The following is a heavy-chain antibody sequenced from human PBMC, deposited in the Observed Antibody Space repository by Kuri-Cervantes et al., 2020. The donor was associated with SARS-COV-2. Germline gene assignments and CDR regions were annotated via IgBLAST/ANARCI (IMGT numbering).Heavy chain of an antibody. V-gene: IGHV4-59*08. CDR3: ARLKAGQFDY. CDR2: IYHSGST. Sequence: SETLYLTCTVSGGSISSYYWSWIRQPPGKGLEWIGSIYHSGSTYYNPSLKSRVTISVDTSKNQFSLKLSSVTAADTAVYYCARLKAGQFDYWGQGTLVTVSS. J-gene: IGHJ4*02. CDR1: GGSISSYY.